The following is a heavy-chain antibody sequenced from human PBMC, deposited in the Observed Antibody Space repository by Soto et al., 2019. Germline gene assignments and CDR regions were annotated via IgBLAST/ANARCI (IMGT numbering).Heavy chain of an antibody. CDR2: ISYDGSNK. CDR1: GFTFSSYA. D-gene: IGHD3-9*01. CDR3: ARPHDILTGVQSRIDY. V-gene: IGHV3-30-3*01. Sequence: QVQLVESGGGVVQPGRSLRLSCAASGFTFSSYAMHWVRQAPGEGLEWVAVISYDGSNKYYADSVKGRFTISRDNSKNTLYLQMNSLRAEDTAVYYCARPHDILTGVQSRIDYWGQGTLVTVSS. J-gene: IGHJ4*02.